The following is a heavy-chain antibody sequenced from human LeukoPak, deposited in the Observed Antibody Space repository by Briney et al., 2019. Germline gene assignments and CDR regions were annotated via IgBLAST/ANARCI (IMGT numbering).Heavy chain of an antibody. J-gene: IGHJ5*02. V-gene: IGHV1-46*01. CDR1: GYAFTSHY. D-gene: IGHD3-16*02. CDR3: ARDNSVGDIAWWFDP. CDR2: INPSGSST. Sequence: ASVKVSRKASGYAFTSHYMHWVRQAPGQGLEWMGLINPSGSSTLYAQKFQGRVTMTRDMSTTTDYMELSSLRSEDTAVYYCARDNSVGDIAWWFDPWGQGTLVTVSS.